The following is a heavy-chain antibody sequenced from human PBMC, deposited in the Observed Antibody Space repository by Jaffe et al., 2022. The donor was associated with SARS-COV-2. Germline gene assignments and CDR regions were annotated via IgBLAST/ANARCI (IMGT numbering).Heavy chain of an antibody. CDR1: GFSFSSYS. V-gene: IGHV3-48*02. CDR2: ISSGSSISSITT. CDR3: ARSGYSYDSSITLFAY. Sequence: EVQLVESGGGLVQPGGSLRLSCAASGFSFSSYSMSWVRQASGKGLEWVSYISSGSSISSITTYYADSVKGRFTISRDNAKNSLYLQMNSLRDEDTAVYYCARSGYSYDSSITLFAYWGQGTLVTVSS. J-gene: IGHJ4*02. D-gene: IGHD3-22*01.